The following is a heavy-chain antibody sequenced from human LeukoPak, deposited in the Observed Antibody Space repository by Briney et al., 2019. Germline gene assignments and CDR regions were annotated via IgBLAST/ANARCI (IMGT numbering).Heavy chain of an antibody. CDR2: ISGSGGNT. CDR1: GFTFSSYA. V-gene: IGHV3-23*01. D-gene: IGHD3-3*01. J-gene: IGHJ5*02. CDR3: AKGRVNDFSYNWFDP. Sequence: PGGSLRLSCAASGFTFSSYAVSWVRQAPGKGLEWVSAISGSGGNTYYADSVKGRFTISRDNSKNTLYLQMNSLRAEDTAVYYCAKGRVNDFSYNWFDPWGQGTLVTVSS.